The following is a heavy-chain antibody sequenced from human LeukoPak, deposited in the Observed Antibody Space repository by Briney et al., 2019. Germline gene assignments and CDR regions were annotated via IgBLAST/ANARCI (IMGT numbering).Heavy chain of an antibody. V-gene: IGHV1-18*01. CDR3: ARDKVIASAGTPNWFDP. J-gene: IGHJ5*02. Sequence: ASVKVSCKASGYTFTKFGISWVRQAPGQGLVWVGWISAYDGNTEYAQNFQGRVTMTTDTSTSTAYMDLRSLRSDDTAVYYCARDKVIASAGTPNWFDPWGQGTLVTVSS. CDR1: GYTFTKFG. D-gene: IGHD6-13*01. CDR2: ISAYDGNT.